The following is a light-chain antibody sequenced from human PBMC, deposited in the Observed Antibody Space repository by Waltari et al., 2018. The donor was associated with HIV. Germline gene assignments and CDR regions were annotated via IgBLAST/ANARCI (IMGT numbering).Light chain of an antibody. CDR2: GKN. V-gene: IGLV3-19*01. Sequence: SSELTQDPAVSVALGQTVKIACLGDSLRKYYASWYRLRPGQAPQLLVYGKNSRPSGIPDRFSAPSSGNRAFLTITGARAEDEADYYCACWDRSGDYILFGGGTSLTGL. CDR3: ACWDRSGDYIL. CDR1: SLRKYY. J-gene: IGLJ2*01.